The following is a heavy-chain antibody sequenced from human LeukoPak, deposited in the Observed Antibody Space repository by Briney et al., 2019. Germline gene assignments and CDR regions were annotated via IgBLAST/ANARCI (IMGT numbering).Heavy chain of an antibody. J-gene: IGHJ4*02. CDR3: AKDRYYDSRVKVLDY. CDR2: ISGRGVT. V-gene: IGHV3-23*01. CDR1: GFTFSTCA. Sequence: GGSLRLSCAASGFTFSTCAMTWVRQAPGKGLAWVSGISGRGVTDYADSVKGRFTISRDNSKNTLYLQMNSLRAEDTAVYYCAKDRYYDSRVKVLDYWGQGTLVTVSS. D-gene: IGHD3-22*01.